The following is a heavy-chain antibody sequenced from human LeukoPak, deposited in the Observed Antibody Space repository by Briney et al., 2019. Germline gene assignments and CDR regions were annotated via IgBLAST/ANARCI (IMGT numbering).Heavy chain of an antibody. CDR1: GFTFSSYA. J-gene: IGHJ4*02. D-gene: IGHD2-15*01. Sequence: GGSLRLSCAASGFTFSSYAMHWVRRAPGKGLEWVAVISYDGSNKYYADSVKGRFTISRDNSKNTLYLQMNSLRAEDTAVYYCARLDIVVVVAATGALDYWGQGTPVTVSS. CDR2: ISYDGSNK. CDR3: ARLDIVVVVAATGALDY. V-gene: IGHV3-30-3*01.